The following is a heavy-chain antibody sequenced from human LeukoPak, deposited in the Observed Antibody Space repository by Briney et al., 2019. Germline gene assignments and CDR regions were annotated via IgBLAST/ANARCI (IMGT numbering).Heavy chain of an antibody. V-gene: IGHV4-39*01. CDR3: ASPGELPFDY. CDR1: GGSISSSSYY. Sequence: TSETLSLTCTVSGGSISSSSYYWGWIRQPPGKGLECIGSIYYSGSTYYNPSLKSRVTISVDTSKNQFSLKLCSVTAADTAVYYCASPGELPFDYWGQGTLVTVSS. J-gene: IGHJ4*02. D-gene: IGHD1-26*01. CDR2: IYYSGST.